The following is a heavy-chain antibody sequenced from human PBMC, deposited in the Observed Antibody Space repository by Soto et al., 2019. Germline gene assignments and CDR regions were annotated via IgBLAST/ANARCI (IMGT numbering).Heavy chain of an antibody. D-gene: IGHD1-1*01. J-gene: IGHJ5*01. Sequence: QVQLVQSGAEVKKPGASVKVSCKVSGYTVNTYAISWVRQAPGQGLEWVGWISAYNGNTNYAQNLQGRVTMTIDTSTTTAAIEVRSLRSDDTAVYYCIGMTACWFDSWGQGTLVTVSS. V-gene: IGHV1-18*01. CDR2: ISAYNGNT. CDR1: GYTVNTYA. CDR3: IGMTACWFDS.